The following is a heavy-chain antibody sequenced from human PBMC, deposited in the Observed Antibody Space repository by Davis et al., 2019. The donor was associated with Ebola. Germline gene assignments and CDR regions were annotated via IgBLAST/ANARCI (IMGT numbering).Heavy chain of an antibody. CDR1: GFTFSSYG. CDR2: ISYDGSNK. D-gene: IGHD3-10*01. J-gene: IGHJ6*02. V-gene: IGHV3-30*18. CDR3: AKSRDYYGSGSYPPIGMDV. Sequence: GESLKISCAASGFTFSSYGMHWVRQAPGKGLEWVAVISYDGSNKYYADSVKGRFTISRDNAKNSLYLQMNSLRAEDTALYYCAKSRDYYGSGSYPPIGMDVWGQGTTVTVSS.